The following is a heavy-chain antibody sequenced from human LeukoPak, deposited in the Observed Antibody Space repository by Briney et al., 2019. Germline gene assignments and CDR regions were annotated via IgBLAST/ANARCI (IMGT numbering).Heavy chain of an antibody. V-gene: IGHV3-30*03. J-gene: IGHJ5*02. CDR3: ARDTHCGGDCYFPGNWFDP. D-gene: IGHD2-21*02. CDR1: GFTFSSYG. CDR2: ISYDGSNK. Sequence: GGSLRLSCAASGFTFSSYGMHWVRQAPGKGLEGVAVISYDGSNKYYADSVKGRFTISRDNSKNTLYLQMTSLRADDTAVYYCARDTHCGGDCYFPGNWFDPWGQGTLVTVSS.